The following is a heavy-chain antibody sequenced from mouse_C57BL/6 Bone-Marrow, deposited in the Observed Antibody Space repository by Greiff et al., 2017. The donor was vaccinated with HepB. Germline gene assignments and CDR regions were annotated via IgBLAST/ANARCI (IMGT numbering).Heavy chain of an antibody. CDR3: TRRFITTVPFAY. Sequence: EVKLMESGGGLVQPGGSMKLSCAASGFTFSDAWMDWVRQSPEKGLEWVAETRNKANNHATYYAESVKGRFTISRDDSKSSVYLQMNSLRAEDTGIYYCTRRFITTVPFAYWGQGTLVTVSA. V-gene: IGHV6-6*01. J-gene: IGHJ3*01. D-gene: IGHD1-1*01. CDR1: GFTFSDAW. CDR2: TRNKANNHAT.